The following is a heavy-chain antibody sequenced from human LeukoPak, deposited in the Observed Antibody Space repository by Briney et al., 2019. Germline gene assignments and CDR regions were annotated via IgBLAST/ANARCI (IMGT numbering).Heavy chain of an antibody. Sequence: ASVKVSCKASGYSFTSYAINWVRQAPGQGLEWMGRFTAATTSYAKHLQDRVSMSTDTATNTAYLEVRSLTPDDTAVYYCCRPMTALPVRGAFDLWGQGTMVTVAS. D-gene: IGHD3-22*01. J-gene: IGHJ3*01. CDR3: CRPMTALPVRGAFDL. V-gene: IGHV1-18*04. CDR1: GYSFTSYA. CDR2: FTAATT.